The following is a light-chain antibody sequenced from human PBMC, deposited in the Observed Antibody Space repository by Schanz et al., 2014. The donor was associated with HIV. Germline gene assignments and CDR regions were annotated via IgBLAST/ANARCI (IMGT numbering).Light chain of an antibody. Sequence: EMVMTQSPATLSASPGERATLSCRASQSIGSNLAWYQQKPGQAPRLLIYGASTRATDIPARFSGSGSGTEFTLTISSLQSEDFAIYYCQQYNNWPPWTFGQGTKVEIK. J-gene: IGKJ1*01. V-gene: IGKV3-15*01. CDR1: QSIGSN. CDR3: QQYNNWPPWT. CDR2: GAS.